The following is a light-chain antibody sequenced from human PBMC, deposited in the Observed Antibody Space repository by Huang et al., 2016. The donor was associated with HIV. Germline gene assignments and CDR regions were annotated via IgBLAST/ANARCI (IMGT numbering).Light chain of an antibody. J-gene: IGKJ2*01. CDR3: QHYGSSPYT. CDR1: QSVSNTF. V-gene: IGKV3-20*01. Sequence: EIMLTQSPGTLSLSPGEGATLSCRASQSVSNTFLAWYQQKPGQSPRLLIYETFNRATGIPDRFSGSGSGTDFTLTISRLEPEDSAVYYCQHYGSSPYTFGQGTRLEIK. CDR2: ETF.